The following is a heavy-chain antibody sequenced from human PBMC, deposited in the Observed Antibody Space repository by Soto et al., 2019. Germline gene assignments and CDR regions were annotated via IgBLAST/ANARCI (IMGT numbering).Heavy chain of an antibody. D-gene: IGHD2-8*02. CDR2: IYYSESP. Sequence: SETLSLTCTVSGGSISSYYWSWIRQPPGKGLEWIGYIYYSESPYYNPSLKSRVTISVDTSTNQFSLKLSSVTAADTAEYYCARHGAGGVFDYWGQGTLVTVSS. J-gene: IGHJ4*02. V-gene: IGHV4-59*08. CDR3: ARHGAGGVFDY. CDR1: GGSISSYY.